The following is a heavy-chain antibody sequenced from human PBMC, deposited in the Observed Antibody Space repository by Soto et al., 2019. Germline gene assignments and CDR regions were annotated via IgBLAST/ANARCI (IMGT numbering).Heavy chain of an antibody. CDR1: GLTFRSYW. Sequence: GGSLRLSCAASGLTFRSYWMHWVRQAPGKGLVWVSRINTDGSVAMYVDSVKGRFTISRDNSKNTLYLQMNSLRAEDTAVYYCAKNPGYYYDSTGYHFDYWGQGTLVTVSS. J-gene: IGHJ4*02. V-gene: IGHV3-74*03. CDR3: AKNPGYYYDSTGYHFDY. D-gene: IGHD3-22*01. CDR2: INTDGSVA.